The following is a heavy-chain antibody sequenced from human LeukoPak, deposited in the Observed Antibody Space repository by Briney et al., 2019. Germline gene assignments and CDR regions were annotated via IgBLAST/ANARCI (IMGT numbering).Heavy chain of an antibody. CDR2: IRYDGSNK. CDR1: GFTFSSYG. D-gene: IGHD2-2*02. CDR3: AKDYCSSTSCYIDY. Sequence: GGSLRLSCAASGFTFSSYGMHWVRQAPGKGLEWVAFIRYDGSNKYYADSVKGRFTISRDNSKNTLYLQMNSPRAEDTAVYYCAKDYCSSTSCYIDYWGQGTLVTVSS. J-gene: IGHJ4*02. V-gene: IGHV3-30*02.